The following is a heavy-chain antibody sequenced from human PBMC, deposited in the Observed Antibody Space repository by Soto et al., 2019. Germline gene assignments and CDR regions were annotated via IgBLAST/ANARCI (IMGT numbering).Heavy chain of an antibody. V-gene: IGHV4-31*03. CDR3: APDDRSLNGLNWIDP. CDR2: IYYSGST. D-gene: IGHD3-9*01. CDR1: GGSIRSGGYY. J-gene: IGHJ5*02. Sequence: QVQLQESGPGLVKPSQTLSLTCTVSGGSIRSGGYYWSWIRQHPEKGLEWIGNIYYSGSTYYNPSLNRRVIISVATSKNQFSLKLSSVTAADTAVYYCAPDDRSLNGLNWIDPWGQGTLVTVSS.